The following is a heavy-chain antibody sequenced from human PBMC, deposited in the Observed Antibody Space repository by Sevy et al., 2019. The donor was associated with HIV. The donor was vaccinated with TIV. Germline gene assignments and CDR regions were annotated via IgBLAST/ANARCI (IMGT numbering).Heavy chain of an antibody. D-gene: IGHD3-10*01. CDR2: IWYDGSNK. Sequence: GGSLRLSCAASGFTFSSYGMHWVRQAPGKGLEWVAVIWYDGSNKYYADSVKGRFTISRDNSKNTLYLQMNSLRAEDTAVYYCASDRSPSITMVRGEDYYGMDVWGQGTTVTVSS. J-gene: IGHJ6*02. CDR1: GFTFSSYG. V-gene: IGHV3-33*01. CDR3: ASDRSPSITMVRGEDYYGMDV.